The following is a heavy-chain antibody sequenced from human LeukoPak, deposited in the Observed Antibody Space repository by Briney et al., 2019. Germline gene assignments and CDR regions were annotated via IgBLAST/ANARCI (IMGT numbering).Heavy chain of an antibody. J-gene: IGHJ2*01. Sequence: GGSLRLSCAASGFTFSNYNMNWVRQAPGKGLEWVSSISTSSSYIYYADSLKGRFTISRDNAKNSLYLQMNSLRAEDTAVYYCAREERDGYNYYWYFDLWGRGTLVTVSS. CDR1: GFTFSNYN. D-gene: IGHD5-24*01. V-gene: IGHV3-21*01. CDR3: AREERDGYNYYWYFDL. CDR2: ISTSSSYI.